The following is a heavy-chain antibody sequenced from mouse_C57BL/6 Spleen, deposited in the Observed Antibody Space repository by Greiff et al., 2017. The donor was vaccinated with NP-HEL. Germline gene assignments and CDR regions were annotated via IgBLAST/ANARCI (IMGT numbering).Heavy chain of an antibody. J-gene: IGHJ3*01. CDR1: GYTFTSYW. D-gene: IGHD1-1*01. CDR3: ARNYYGSSLGFAY. CDR2: IDPSDSYT. Sequence: VKQSCKASGYTFTSYWMHWVKQRPGQGLEWIGEIDPSDSYTNYNQKFKGKSTLTVDKSSSTAYMQLSSLTSEDSAVYYCARNYYGSSLGFAYWGQGTLVTVSA. V-gene: IGHV1-69*01.